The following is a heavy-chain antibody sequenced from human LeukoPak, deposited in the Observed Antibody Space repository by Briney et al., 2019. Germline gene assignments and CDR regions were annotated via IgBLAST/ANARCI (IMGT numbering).Heavy chain of an antibody. CDR3: ARDFQEVVTSIGLYGLDY. V-gene: IGHV1-69*13. CDR1: GGTFSSYA. J-gene: IGHJ4*02. CDR2: IIPIFGTA. Sequence: SVKVSCKASGGTFSSYAISWVRQAPGQGLEWMGGIIPIFGTANYAQKFQGRVTITADESTSTAYMELSSLRSEDTAVYYCARDFQEVVTSIGLYGLDYWGQGTLVTVSS. D-gene: IGHD2-21*02.